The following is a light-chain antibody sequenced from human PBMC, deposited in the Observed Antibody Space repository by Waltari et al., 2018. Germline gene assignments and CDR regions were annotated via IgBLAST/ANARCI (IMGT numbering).Light chain of an antibody. V-gene: IGKV3-11*01. CDR2: DAS. CDR3: QQRSNWPPIT. Sequence: EIVLTQSPATLSLSPGERATLSCRASQSVSSYLAWYQQKPGQSPRLLIYDASNRATGIPARFSGSGSGTDFTLTISSLEPEDVAGYYCQQRSNWPPITFGQGTRLEIK. CDR1: QSVSSY. J-gene: IGKJ5*01.